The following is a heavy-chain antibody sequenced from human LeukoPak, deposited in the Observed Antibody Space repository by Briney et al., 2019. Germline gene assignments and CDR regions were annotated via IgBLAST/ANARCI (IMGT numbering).Heavy chain of an antibody. J-gene: IGHJ4*02. D-gene: IGHD1-26*01. CDR3: LEGATLDY. CDR1: GFTVSNYD. Sequence: PGGSLRLSCAASGFTVSNYDMSWVRQAPGKGLEWVSLIYSAGSTYYAESVMGRFTISTDNSKNTLHLQMKNMLTVDTAVYYYLEGATLDYWGEGTLVTVSS. V-gene: IGHV3-53*01. CDR2: IYSAGST.